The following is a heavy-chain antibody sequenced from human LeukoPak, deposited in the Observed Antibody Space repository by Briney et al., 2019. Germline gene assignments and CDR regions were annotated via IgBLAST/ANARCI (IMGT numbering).Heavy chain of an antibody. CDR2: ISSSSSTI. J-gene: IGHJ4*02. V-gene: IGHV3-48*01. D-gene: IGHD3-16*01. CDR1: GFTVSSNY. Sequence: PGGSLRLSCAASGFTVSSNYMSWVRQAPGKGLEWVSYISSSSSTIYYADSVKGRFTISRDNSENTLFLQVNSLRAEDTAVYYCARVGQFDYWGQGTLVTVSS. CDR3: ARVGQFDY.